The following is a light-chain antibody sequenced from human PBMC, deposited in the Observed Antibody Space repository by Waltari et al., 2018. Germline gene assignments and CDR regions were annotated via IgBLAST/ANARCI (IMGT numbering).Light chain of an antibody. CDR2: DDN. V-gene: IGLV3-21*01. Sequence: SYVLTQPPSASVAPGTTATIACGGNNGGGKSGPEYQQKPGQAPVLVVHDDNARPSGIPDRFSGSNSGDTATLTISRVEVGDEADYYCQVWDSSPETVVFGGGTKLTVL. J-gene: IGLJ2*01. CDR3: QVWDSSPETVV. CDR1: NGGGKS.